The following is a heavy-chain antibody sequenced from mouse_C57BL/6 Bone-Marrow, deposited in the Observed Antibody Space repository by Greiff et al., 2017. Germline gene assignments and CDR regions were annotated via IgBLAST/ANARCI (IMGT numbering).Heavy chain of an antibody. CDR3: RRRGYAMDH. CDR2: IYTGNGYT. CDR1: GYTLTSYG. V-gene: IGHV1-58*01. J-gene: IGHJ4*01. Sequence: VQLQQSGAELVRPGSSVMMSFTTSGYTLTSYGIIRVKRRPGQRLEWIGYIYTGNGYTGYSAKFKGKAALTSVPSSSTDYMQRISLTSSDSSSSDCRRRGYAMDHWGQGASGTVAS.